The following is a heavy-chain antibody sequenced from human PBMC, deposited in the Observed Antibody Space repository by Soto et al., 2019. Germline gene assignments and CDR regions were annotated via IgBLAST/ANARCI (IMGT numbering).Heavy chain of an antibody. CDR2: IDIDGRVT. D-gene: IGHD3-10*01. CDR3: ATGFDF. CDR1: GFSSGLW. Sequence: GGSLRLSCAASGFSSGLWIRWVRQAPGKGLEWVARIDIDGRVTSYADSVKGRFTISTDNAKSTVYLQMNSLRDGDTAVYYCATGFDFWGQGTLVTVSS. V-gene: IGHV3-74*01. J-gene: IGHJ4*02.